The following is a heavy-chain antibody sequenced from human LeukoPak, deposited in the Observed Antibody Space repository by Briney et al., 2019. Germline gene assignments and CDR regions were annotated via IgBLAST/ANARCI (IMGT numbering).Heavy chain of an antibody. CDR3: AREYSSGWSRHFDY. CDR2: IIPIFGTA. J-gene: IGHJ4*02. CDR1: GGTFSSYA. V-gene: IGHV1-69*13. D-gene: IGHD6-19*01. Sequence: SVKVSCKASGGTFSSYAISWVRQAPGQGLEWMGGIIPIFGTANYAQKFQGKVTITADESTSTAYMELSSLRSEDTAVYYCAREYSSGWSRHFDYWGQGTLVTVSS.